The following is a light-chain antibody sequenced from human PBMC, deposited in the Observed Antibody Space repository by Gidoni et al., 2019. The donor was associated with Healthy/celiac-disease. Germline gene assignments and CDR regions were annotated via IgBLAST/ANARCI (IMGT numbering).Light chain of an antibody. Sequence: EIGMTQSPSTLSVSPVERATIYWRASQSVSSNLAWYQQKPGQAPRLIIYGASTRATGLPARFSGSGSGKEFTLTICSLQSEDCAVYYCQKYNNWPPLTCGGGTKVEIK. CDR1: QSVSSN. CDR3: QKYNNWPPLT. J-gene: IGKJ4*01. CDR2: GAS. V-gene: IGKV3-15*01.